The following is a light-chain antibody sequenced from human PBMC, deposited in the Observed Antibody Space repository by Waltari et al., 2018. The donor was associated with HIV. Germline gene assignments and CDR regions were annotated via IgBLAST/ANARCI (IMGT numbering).Light chain of an antibody. CDR1: TANIGSNS. Sequence: QSVLTQPRSASGTPGQGVTISCSGSTANIGSNSVNWYQQFPGEAPKLLIYYNNQRPSGVPDRFSGSKSGTSASLAISGLRSEDEGDYYCATWDGSLGGAYVFGAGTKVSVL. V-gene: IGLV1-47*02. J-gene: IGLJ1*01. CDR3: ATWDGSLGGAYV. CDR2: YNN.